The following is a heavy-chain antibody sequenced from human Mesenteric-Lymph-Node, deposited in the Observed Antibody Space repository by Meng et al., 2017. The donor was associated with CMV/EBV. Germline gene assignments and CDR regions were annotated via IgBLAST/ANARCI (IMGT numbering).Heavy chain of an antibody. CDR2: ISSSGSTI. D-gene: IGHD1-26*01. Sequence: GGSLRLSCAASGLTFSSYEMNWVRQAPGKGLEWVSYISSSGSTIYYADSVKGRFTISRDNAQNSLYLQMNSLRAEDTAVYYCARVGVGATLMGAFDIWGQGTMVTVSS. CDR3: ARVGVGATLMGAFDI. CDR1: GLTFSSYE. V-gene: IGHV3-48*03. J-gene: IGHJ3*02.